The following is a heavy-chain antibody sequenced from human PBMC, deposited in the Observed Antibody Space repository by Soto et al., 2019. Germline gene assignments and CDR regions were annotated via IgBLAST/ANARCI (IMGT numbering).Heavy chain of an antibody. CDR1: GGSFSGYY. V-gene: IGHV4-34*01. Sequence: QVQLQQWGAGLLKPSETLSLTCAVYGGSFSGYYWSWIRQPPGKGLEWIGEINHSGSTNYNPSLKSRVTISVDTSKSQFSLKLSSVTAADTAVYYCARGPYSSSWHNWFDPWGQGTLVTVSS. J-gene: IGHJ5*02. D-gene: IGHD6-13*01. CDR2: INHSGST. CDR3: ARGPYSSSWHNWFDP.